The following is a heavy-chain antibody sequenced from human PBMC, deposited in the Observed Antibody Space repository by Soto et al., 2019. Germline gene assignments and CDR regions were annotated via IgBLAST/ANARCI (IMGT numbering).Heavy chain of an antibody. Sequence: PGGSLRLSCAASGFTFSTYGMHWVRQAPGKGLEWVGVISYDGSDKYYAHSVEGRFTISRDNSENTFYLQMNSLTPEDTAVYYCARGPYYGSRTCDYWGQGTLVTVSS. CDR2: ISYDGSDK. J-gene: IGHJ4*02. CDR1: GFTFSTYG. V-gene: IGHV3-30*03. D-gene: IGHD3-10*01. CDR3: ARGPYYGSRTCDY.